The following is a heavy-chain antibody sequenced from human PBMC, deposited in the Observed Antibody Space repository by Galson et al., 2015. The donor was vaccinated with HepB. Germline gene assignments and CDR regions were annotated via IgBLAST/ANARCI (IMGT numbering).Heavy chain of an antibody. CDR2: INTYNGLT. CDR3: AREYLVTTRNWFDP. J-gene: IGHJ5*02. Sequence: SVKVSCKASDYTFINYGISWVRQAPGQGFEWMGWINTYNGLTNYAQKFQGRVTMTKDTSTSTAYMELRSLRSDDTAVYYCAREYLVTTRNWFDPWGQGTLVTVSS. V-gene: IGHV1-18*01. CDR1: DYTFINYG. D-gene: IGHD4-17*01.